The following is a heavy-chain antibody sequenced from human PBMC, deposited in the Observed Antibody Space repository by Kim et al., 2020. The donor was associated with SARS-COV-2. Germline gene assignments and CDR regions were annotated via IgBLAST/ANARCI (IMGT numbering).Heavy chain of an antibody. V-gene: IGHV3-30*01. D-gene: IGHD3-10*01. J-gene: IGHJ4*02. Sequence: KGRFTIPRDNSTNTLYLQMNSLRAEDTAVYYCARGRYYYGSGSYIKAEYWGQGTLVTVS. CDR3: ARGRYYYGSGSYIKAEY.